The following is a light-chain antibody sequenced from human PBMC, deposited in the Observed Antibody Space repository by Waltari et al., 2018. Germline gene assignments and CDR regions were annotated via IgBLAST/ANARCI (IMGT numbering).Light chain of an antibody. Sequence: QSVLTQPPSASGTPGQRVTLPCSGSSSNIGSNAVNWYQQLPGTAPKLLIYSNTQRPSGVPDRFSGSKSGSSASLAISGLQSEDEADYYCAAWDDSYWGFGGGTKLTVL. CDR2: SNT. V-gene: IGLV1-44*01. CDR1: SSNIGSNA. CDR3: AAWDDSYWG. J-gene: IGLJ3*02.